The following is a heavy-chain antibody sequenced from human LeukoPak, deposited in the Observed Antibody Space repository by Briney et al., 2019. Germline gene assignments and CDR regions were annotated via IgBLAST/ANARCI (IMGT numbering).Heavy chain of an antibody. D-gene: IGHD3-22*01. CDR1: GFTFSDYY. CDR3: ARVEYYDSSGYFDY. J-gene: IGHJ4*02. CDR2: ISSSGSTI. V-gene: IGHV3-11*04. Sequence: GGSLRHSCAASGFTFSDYYMSWIRPAPGKGLEWVSYISSSGSTIYYADSVKGRFTISRDNAKNSLYLQMNSLRAEDTAVYYCARVEYYDSSGYFDYWGQGTLVTVSS.